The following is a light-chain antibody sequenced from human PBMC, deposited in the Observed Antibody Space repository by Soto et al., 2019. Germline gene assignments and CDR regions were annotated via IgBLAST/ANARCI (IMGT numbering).Light chain of an antibody. CDR2: EGS. CDR3: CSYAGSSTPYVV. CDR1: SSDVGSYNL. V-gene: IGLV2-23*01. Sequence: QSALTQPASVSGSPGQSITISCTGTSSDVGSYNLVSWYQQHPGKAPKLMIYEGSKRPSGVSNRFSGSKSGNTASLTISGLQAEVEADYYCCSYAGSSTPYVVFGGGTKLTVL. J-gene: IGLJ2*01.